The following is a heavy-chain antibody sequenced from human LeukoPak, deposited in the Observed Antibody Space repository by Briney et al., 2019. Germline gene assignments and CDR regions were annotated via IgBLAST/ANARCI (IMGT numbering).Heavy chain of an antibody. J-gene: IGHJ3*02. V-gene: IGHV4-59*01. CDR1: GGSISSYY. CDR3: AGRLWRRDGYNLSAFDI. Sequence: SETLSLTCTVSGGSISSYYWNWIRQPPGKGLEWIGYIYYSGSTNYNPSLKSRVTISVDTSKNQFSLKLSSVTAADTAVYYCAGRLWRRDGYNLSAFDIWGQGTMVTVPS. CDR2: IYYSGST. D-gene: IGHD5-24*01.